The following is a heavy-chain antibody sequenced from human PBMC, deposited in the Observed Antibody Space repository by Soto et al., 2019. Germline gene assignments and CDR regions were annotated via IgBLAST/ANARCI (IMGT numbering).Heavy chain of an antibody. CDR1: GFTFSSYW. CDR3: ARSFGEFSYYYYYYMDV. J-gene: IGHJ6*03. V-gene: IGHV3-74*01. D-gene: IGHD3-10*01. CDR2: INSDGSST. Sequence: EVQLVESGGGLVQPGGSLRLSCAASGFTFSSYWMHWVRQAPGKGLVWVSRINSDGSSTSYADSVKGRFPISRDNAKNTLYLQMNSLRAEDTAVYYCARSFGEFSYYYYYYMDVWGKGTTVTVSS.